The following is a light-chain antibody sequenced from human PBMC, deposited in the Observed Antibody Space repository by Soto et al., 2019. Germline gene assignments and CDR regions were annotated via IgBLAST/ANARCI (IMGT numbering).Light chain of an antibody. J-gene: IGKJ4*01. Sequence: DIQLTQSPSFLSTSVGDRVTITCRATQGISNYLAWYQQKPGRAPKLLISAASTLESGVSSTFSGSGSGTEFTLTISSLQPEDFATYYCQQLNTYPFTFGGGTKVEIK. CDR2: AAS. CDR1: QGISNY. CDR3: QQLNTYPFT. V-gene: IGKV1-9*01.